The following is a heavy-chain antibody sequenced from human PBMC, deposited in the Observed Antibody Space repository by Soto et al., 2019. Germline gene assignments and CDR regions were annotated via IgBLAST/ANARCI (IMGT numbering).Heavy chain of an antibody. CDR2: ISAYNGNT. Sequence: EASVKVSCKASGYTFTSYGISWVRQAPGQGLEWMGWISAYNGNTNYAQKLQGRVTMTTDTSTSTAYMELRSLRSDDTAVYYCARDYFWSGYRNWFDPWGQGTLVTVSS. D-gene: IGHD3-3*01. J-gene: IGHJ5*02. CDR1: GYTFTSYG. CDR3: ARDYFWSGYRNWFDP. V-gene: IGHV1-18*01.